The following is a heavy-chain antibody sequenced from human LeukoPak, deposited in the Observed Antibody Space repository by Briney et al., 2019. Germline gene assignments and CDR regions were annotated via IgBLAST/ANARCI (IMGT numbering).Heavy chain of an antibody. CDR3: AGLGGAGELRGWFDP. D-gene: IGHD3-10*01. Sequence: SSETLSLTCTVSGGSISSSSYYWGWIRQPPGKGPEWIGSIYYSGSTYYNPSLKSRVTISVDTSKNQFSVKLSSVTAADTAVYFCAGLGGAGELRGWFDPGGQETLVTVSA. J-gene: IGHJ5*02. CDR1: GGSISSSSYY. CDR2: IYYSGST. V-gene: IGHV4-39*01.